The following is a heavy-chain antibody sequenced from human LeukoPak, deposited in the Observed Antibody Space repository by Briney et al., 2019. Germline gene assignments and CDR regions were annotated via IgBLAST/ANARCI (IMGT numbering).Heavy chain of an antibody. CDR2: IPYDGSNK. V-gene: IGHV3-30*18. CDR1: GFTFSSYG. Sequence: GGSLRLSCAASGFTFSSYGMHWVRQAPGKGLEWVAVIPYDGSNKYYADSVKGRFTISRDNSKNTLYLQMSSLRAEDTAVYYCAKAWSYCSSTSCSAPGYWGQGTLVTVSS. CDR3: AKAWSYCSSTSCSAPGY. J-gene: IGHJ4*02. D-gene: IGHD2-2*01.